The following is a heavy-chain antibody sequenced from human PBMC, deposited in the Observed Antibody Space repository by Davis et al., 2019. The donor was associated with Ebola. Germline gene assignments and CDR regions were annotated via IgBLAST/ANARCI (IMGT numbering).Heavy chain of an antibody. J-gene: IGHJ6*02. CDR1: GFTFSSYW. CDR2: IKQDGSEK. CDR3: ARRIIAVRPTYYYYGMDV. V-gene: IGHV3-7*01. D-gene: IGHD6-6*01. Sequence: PGGSLRLSCAASGFTFSSYWMNWVRQASGKGLEWVANIKQDGSEKYYVDSVKGRFTISRDNAKNSLYLQMNSLRAEDTAVYYCARRIIAVRPTYYYYGMDVWGQGTTVTVSS.